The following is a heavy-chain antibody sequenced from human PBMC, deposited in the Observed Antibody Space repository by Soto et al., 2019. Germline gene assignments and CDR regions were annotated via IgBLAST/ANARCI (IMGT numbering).Heavy chain of an antibody. CDR1: GFAFSTYG. D-gene: IGHD6-19*01. V-gene: IGHV3-30*18. J-gene: IGHJ5*02. CDR3: AKDFGAWSDS. Sequence: LSCVGSGFAFSTYGMHWVRQAPAKGLEWVALISYDGTDKYYADSVKGRFSISRDNSKQTLSLQMDSLRPEDTAVYYCAKDFGAWSDSWGQGTLVTVSS. CDR2: ISYDGTDK.